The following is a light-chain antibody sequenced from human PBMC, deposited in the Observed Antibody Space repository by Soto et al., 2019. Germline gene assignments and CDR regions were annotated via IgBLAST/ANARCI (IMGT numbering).Light chain of an antibody. CDR3: QQYGISQYT. CDR1: QIVSGIY. CDR2: GAS. Sequence: EIVLTQSPGTLSLSPGERATLSCRASQIVSGIYLAWYQQKPGQAPRLLIYGASSRATGIPDRFSGSGSGTDFTLTISRLEPADFAVYYCQQYGISQYTFGQGTKVEIK. V-gene: IGKV3-20*01. J-gene: IGKJ2*01.